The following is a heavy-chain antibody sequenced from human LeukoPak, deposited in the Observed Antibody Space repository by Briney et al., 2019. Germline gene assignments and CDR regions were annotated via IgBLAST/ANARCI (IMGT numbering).Heavy chain of an antibody. CDR2: ITSSSSYT. V-gene: IGHV3-11*03. CDR3: ARQIRGYSGYFDY. CDR1: GXTFSDYY. Sequence: GGSLRLFCAASGXTFSDYYVSWIRQPPGQGQEWVSYITSSSSYTNYADSVKGRFTISRDNAKNSLYLQMNSLRAEDTAMYYCARQIRGYSGYFDYWGQGNLVTVSS. J-gene: IGHJ4*02. D-gene: IGHD5-18*01.